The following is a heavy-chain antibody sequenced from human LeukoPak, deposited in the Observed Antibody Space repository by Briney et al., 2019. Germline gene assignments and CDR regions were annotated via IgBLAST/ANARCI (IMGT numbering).Heavy chain of an antibody. V-gene: IGHV4-59*08. J-gene: IGHJ4*02. CDR1: GGSITNYY. D-gene: IGHD6-19*01. CDR2: LYYTGST. CDR3: ARHGPGYSSVFDY. Sequence: SETLSLTCTVSGGSITNYYWSWIRQPPGKGLEWVGYLYYTGSTNYNPSLKSRVTISVDMSKNQFSLKLRSMTAADTAVYYCARHGPGYSSVFDYWGQGTLVTVSS.